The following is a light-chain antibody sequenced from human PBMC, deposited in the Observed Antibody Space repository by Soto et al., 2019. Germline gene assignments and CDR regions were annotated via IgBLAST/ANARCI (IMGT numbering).Light chain of an antibody. CDR3: TSYEGSTILL. CDR2: EVS. J-gene: IGLJ2*01. Sequence: QSALTQPPSASGSPGQSVTISCTGTSSDVGGYNYVSWYQQHPGEAPKLMIYEVSKRPSGVPDRFSGSKSGNTASLTVSGLQAEDVAVSSSTSYEGSTILLFRGGTKLNVL. CDR1: SSDVGGYNY. V-gene: IGLV2-8*01.